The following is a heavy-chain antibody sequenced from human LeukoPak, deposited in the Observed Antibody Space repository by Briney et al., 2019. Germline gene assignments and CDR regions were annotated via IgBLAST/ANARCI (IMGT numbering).Heavy chain of an antibody. CDR2: IRSDGSYE. V-gene: IGHV3-30*02. D-gene: IGHD1-14*01. J-gene: IGHJ4*02. CDR3: AKMLLPEVSGQFDY. CDR1: GFTLSRNG. Sequence: PGGSLRLSCATSGFTLSRNGMHWVRQAPGQGLEWVAFIRSDGSYEYYADSVKGRFTVSRDTSRNTLYLQMNSLRAEDTAVYYCAKMLLPEVSGQFDYWGQGTLVIVSS.